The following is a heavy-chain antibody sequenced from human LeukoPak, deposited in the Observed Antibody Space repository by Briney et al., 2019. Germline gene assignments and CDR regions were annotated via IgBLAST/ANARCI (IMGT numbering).Heavy chain of an antibody. CDR1: GGTFSSYT. Sequence: SVKVSCKASGGTFSSYTISWVRQAPGQGLEWMGRIIPILGIANYAQKFQGRATITADKSTSTAYMELSSLRSEDTAVYYCARAHYYDSRYNWFDPWGQGTLVTVSS. D-gene: IGHD3-22*01. CDR3: ARAHYYDSRYNWFDP. V-gene: IGHV1-69*02. CDR2: IIPILGIA. J-gene: IGHJ5*02.